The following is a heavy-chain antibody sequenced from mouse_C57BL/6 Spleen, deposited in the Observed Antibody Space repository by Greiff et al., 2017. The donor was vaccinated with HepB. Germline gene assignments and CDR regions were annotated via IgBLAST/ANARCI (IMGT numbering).Heavy chain of an antibody. CDR1: GYTFTSYW. V-gene: IGHV1-55*01. J-gene: IGHJ3*01. CDR3: ARRGLYVPFAY. CDR2: IYPGSGST. D-gene: IGHD2-3*01. Sequence: VKLVESGAELVKPGASVKMSCKASGYTFTSYWITWVKQRPGQGLEWIGDIYPGSGSTNYNEKFKSKATLTVDTSSSTAYMQLSSLTSEDSAVYYCARRGLYVPFAYWGQGTLVTVSA.